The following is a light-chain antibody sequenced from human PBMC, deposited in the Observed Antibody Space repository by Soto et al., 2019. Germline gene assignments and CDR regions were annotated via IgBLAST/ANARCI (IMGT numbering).Light chain of an antibody. CDR2: ANT. CDR3: QSYDSGMSASI. Sequence: QSVLTQPPSVSGAPGQRVTISCTGSRSNIGAGYDVHWYQHLPGTAPILLISANTNRPSGVPDRFSGSKSDTSASLAITGLQAEDEADYYCQSYDSGMSASIFGGGTQLTVL. V-gene: IGLV1-40*01. J-gene: IGLJ2*01. CDR1: RSNIGAGYD.